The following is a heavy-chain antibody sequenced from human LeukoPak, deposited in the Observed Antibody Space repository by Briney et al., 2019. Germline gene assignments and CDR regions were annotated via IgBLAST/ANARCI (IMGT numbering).Heavy chain of an antibody. V-gene: IGHV4-31*03. D-gene: IGHD3-9*01. CDR1: GGSISSGGYY. Sequence: TLSLTCTVSGGSISSGGYYWSWIRQHPGKGLEWIGYIYYSGSTYYNPSLKSRVTISVDTSKNQFSLKLSSVTAADTAVYYCARSPLRYSNYFDYWGQGTLVTVSS. CDR2: IYYSGST. J-gene: IGHJ4*02. CDR3: ARSPLRYSNYFDY.